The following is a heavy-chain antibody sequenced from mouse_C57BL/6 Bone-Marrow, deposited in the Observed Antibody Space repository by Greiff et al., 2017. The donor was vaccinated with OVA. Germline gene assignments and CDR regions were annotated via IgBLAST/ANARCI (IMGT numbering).Heavy chain of an antibody. V-gene: IGHV5-4*01. CDR3: ARDIDSSGYDYAMDY. J-gene: IGHJ4*01. D-gene: IGHD3-2*02. CDR2: ISDGGSYT. CDR1: GFTFSSYA. Sequence: EVQRVESGGGLVKPGGSLKLSCAASGFTFSSYAMSWVRQTPEKRLEWVATISDGGSYTYYPDNVKGRFTISRDNAKNNLYLQMSHLKSEDTAMYYCARDIDSSGYDYAMDYWGQGTSVTVSS.